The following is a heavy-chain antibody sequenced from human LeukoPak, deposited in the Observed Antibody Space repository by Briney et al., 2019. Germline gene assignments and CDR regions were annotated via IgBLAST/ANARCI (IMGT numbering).Heavy chain of an antibody. V-gene: IGHV3-53*01. Sequence: GGSLRLSCAASGFTVSSNYMSWVRQAPGKGLEWVSVIYSGGTTYYSDSVKGRFTISRDSSKNTLFLQMNTLRAEDTAVYYCARGRDALLWFGELFHWGQGTLVTVSS. D-gene: IGHD3-10*01. CDR3: ARGRDALLWFGELFH. CDR1: GFTVSSNY. J-gene: IGHJ4*02. CDR2: IYSGGTT.